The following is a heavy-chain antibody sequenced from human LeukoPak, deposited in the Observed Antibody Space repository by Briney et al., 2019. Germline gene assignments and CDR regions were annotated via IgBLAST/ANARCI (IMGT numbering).Heavy chain of an antibody. J-gene: IGHJ4*02. CDR2: IYYSGST. CDR1: GGSISSYY. D-gene: IGHD2-15*01. V-gene: IGHV4-59*12. Sequence: ESSETLSLTCTVSGGSISSYYWSWIRQPPGKGLEWIGYIYYSGSTNYNPSLKSRVTISVDTSKNQFSLKLSSVTAADTAVYYCARGQRRAATQDFDYWGQGTLVTVSS. CDR3: ARGQRRAATQDFDY.